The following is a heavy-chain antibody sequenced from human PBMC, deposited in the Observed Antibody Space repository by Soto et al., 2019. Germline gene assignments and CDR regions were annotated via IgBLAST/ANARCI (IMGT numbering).Heavy chain of an antibody. J-gene: IGHJ4*02. CDR2: IFYSGNT. CDR3: ARHAPGGPFDA. V-gene: IGHV4-59*08. CDR1: GGSINSYY. Sequence: SETLSLTCSVSGGSINSYYWSWIRQSPGKGLEWIGYIFYSGNTNYNPSLNSRVTLSLDTSRNQFSLKLTSVTAADTAVDYCARHAPGGPFDAWGQGTLVTVSS.